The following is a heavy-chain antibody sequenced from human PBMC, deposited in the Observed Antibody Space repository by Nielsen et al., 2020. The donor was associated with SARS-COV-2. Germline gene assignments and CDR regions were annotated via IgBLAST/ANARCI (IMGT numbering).Heavy chain of an antibody. CDR3: ARGGAGSL. Sequence: GESLKISCAASGFTFSSYSMNWVRQAPGKGLEWVSSISSSSSYIYYADSVKGRFTISRDNAKNSLYLQMNSLRAEDTAVYYCARGGAGSLWGQGTLVTVSS. V-gene: IGHV3-21*01. J-gene: IGHJ4*02. CDR1: GFTFSSYS. D-gene: IGHD3-10*01. CDR2: ISSSSSYI.